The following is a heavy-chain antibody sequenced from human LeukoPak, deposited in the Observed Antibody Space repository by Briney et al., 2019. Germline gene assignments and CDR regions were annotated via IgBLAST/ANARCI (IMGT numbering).Heavy chain of an antibody. V-gene: IGHV3-21*01. Sequence: GGSLRLSCAASGFTFSYYSMNWVRQAPGKGLEWVSSISSSSGYIYYADSVKGRFTISRDNAKNSLYLQMNSLRAEDTAVYYCARDGGEYSSSWFHYYYYYMDVWGKGTTVTISS. CDR3: ARDGGEYSSSWFHYYYYYMDV. CDR2: ISSSSGYI. CDR1: GFTFSYYS. J-gene: IGHJ6*03. D-gene: IGHD6-13*01.